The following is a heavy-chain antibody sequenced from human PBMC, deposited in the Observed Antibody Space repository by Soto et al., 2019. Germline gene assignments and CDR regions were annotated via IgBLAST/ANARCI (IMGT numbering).Heavy chain of an antibody. D-gene: IGHD3-22*01. CDR1: GYTFTSYY. J-gene: IGHJ6*02. CDR3: ARDYYDSSGYYPFGYYGMDV. V-gene: IGHV1-46*03. Sequence: ASVKVPCKASGYTFTSYYMHWVRQAPGQGLEWMGIINPSGGSTSYAQKFQGRVTMTRDTSTSTVYMELSSLRSEDTAVYYCARDYYDSSGYYPFGYYGMDVWGQGTTVTSP. CDR2: INPSGGST.